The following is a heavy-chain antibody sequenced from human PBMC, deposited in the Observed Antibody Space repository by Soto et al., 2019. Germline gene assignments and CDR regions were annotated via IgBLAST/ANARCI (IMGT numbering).Heavy chain of an antibody. J-gene: IGHJ4*02. Sequence: ASVKVSCKASGGTFSRYSITWVRQAPGHGLEWIGRIIPIFGIASYAQKFQGRVTITADESTSTAYMELSSLTSEDTAVYYCARGGGIVVVTAPYDHSGQGTLVTVSS. CDR1: GGTFSRYS. D-gene: IGHD2-21*02. V-gene: IGHV1-69*13. CDR3: ARGGGIVVVTAPYDH. CDR2: IIPIFGIA.